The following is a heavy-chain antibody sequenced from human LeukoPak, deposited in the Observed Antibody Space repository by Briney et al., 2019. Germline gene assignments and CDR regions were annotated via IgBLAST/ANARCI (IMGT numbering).Heavy chain of an antibody. Sequence: SETLSLTCTVSGASISSYYWTWIRQPPGKGLEWIGYIFHTGSANYNPSLRSRVTISADTSNNQFSLKLSSVTAADTAVYYCARDREPGNWFDHWGQGILVTVSS. D-gene: IGHD5-24*01. J-gene: IGHJ5*02. CDR3: ARDREPGNWFDH. V-gene: IGHV4-59*01. CDR2: IFHTGSA. CDR1: GASISSYY.